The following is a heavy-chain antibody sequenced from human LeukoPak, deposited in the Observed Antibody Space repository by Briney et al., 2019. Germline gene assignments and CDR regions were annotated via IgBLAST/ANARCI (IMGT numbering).Heavy chain of an antibody. D-gene: IGHD3-3*01. V-gene: IGHV3-7*01. CDR2: IKQDGSEQ. J-gene: IGHJ6*02. Sequence: GGSLRLSCVASRFTFSTYWMSWVRQAPGKGLEWVANIKQDGSEQYYVDSVKGRFTISRDNAKNTLYLQMNSLRAEDTAVYYCAREVTIFGVVIVSYYYYGLDVWGQGTTVTVSS. CDR3: AREVTIFGVVIVSYYYYGLDV. CDR1: RFTFSTYW.